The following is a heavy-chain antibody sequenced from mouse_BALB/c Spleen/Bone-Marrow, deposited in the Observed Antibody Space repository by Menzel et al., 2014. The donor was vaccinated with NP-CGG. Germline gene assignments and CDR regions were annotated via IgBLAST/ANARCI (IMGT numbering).Heavy chain of an antibody. D-gene: IGHD2-1*01. CDR3: ARDRRDYGKAWYFDV. CDR1: GFSLTSYG. CDR2: IWAGGST. V-gene: IGHV2-9*02. J-gene: IGHJ1*01. Sequence: VQRVESGPGLVAPSQCLSITCTVSGFSLTSYGVHWVRQPPGKGLEWLGIIWAGGSTNYKSALMSRLSISKDNSKSQVFLKMNSLQTDDTAMYYCARDRRDYGKAWYFDVWGAGTTVTVSS.